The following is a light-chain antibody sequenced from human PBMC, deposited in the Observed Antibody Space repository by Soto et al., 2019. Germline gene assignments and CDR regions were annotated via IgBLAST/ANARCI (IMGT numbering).Light chain of an antibody. CDR2: RTN. CDR1: SSNIGSNY. Sequence: QPVLTQPPSASGTPGQRVTISCCGSSSNIGSNYVYWYQQLPGTAPKLLIYRTNQRPSGVPDRFSGSKSGTSASLAISGLRSEEEADYYCAVWDDSLSGVVFGGGTKLTVL. CDR3: AVWDDSLSGVV. J-gene: IGLJ3*02. V-gene: IGLV1-47*01.